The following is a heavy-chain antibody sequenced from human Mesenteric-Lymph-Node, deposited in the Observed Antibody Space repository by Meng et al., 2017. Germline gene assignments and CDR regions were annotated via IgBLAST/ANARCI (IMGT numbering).Heavy chain of an antibody. CDR2: INHSGST. CDR1: GGSFSGYY. D-gene: IGHD6-19*01. V-gene: IGHV4-34*01. J-gene: IGHJ4*02. CDR3: ARGPRRPYSSGWFNY. Sequence: SETLSLTCAVYGGSFSGYYWSWIRQPPGKGLEWIGEINHSGSTNYNPSLKSRVTISVDTSKNQFSLKLSSVTAADTAVYYCARGPRRPYSSGWFNYWGQGTLVTVSS.